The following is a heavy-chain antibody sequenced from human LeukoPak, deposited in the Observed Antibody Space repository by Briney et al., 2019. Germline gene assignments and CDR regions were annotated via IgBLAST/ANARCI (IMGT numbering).Heavy chain of an antibody. D-gene: IGHD3-22*01. CDR2: IGISGVTT. Sequence: GGSLRLSCAASGFTFSTYCMSWVRQAPGKGLEWVSGIGISGVTTYYADSVKGRFTISRDNSKNTLYLQMNSLRAEDTAVYYCAKDRRASMIVVRTDAFDIWGQGTMVTVSS. CDR1: GFTFSTYC. V-gene: IGHV3-23*01. J-gene: IGHJ3*02. CDR3: AKDRRASMIVVRTDAFDI.